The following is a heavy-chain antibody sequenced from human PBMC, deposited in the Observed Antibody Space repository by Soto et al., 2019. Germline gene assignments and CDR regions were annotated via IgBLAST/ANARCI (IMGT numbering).Heavy chain of an antibody. V-gene: IGHV4-34*01. D-gene: IGHD3-3*01. CDR2: INHSGST. CDR3: ARGLHYDFWSGYRAFDI. J-gene: IGHJ3*02. Sequence: SETLSLTCAVYGGSFSGYYWSWIRQPPGKGLEWIGEINHSGSTNYNPSLKSRVTISVDTSKNQFSLKLSSVTAADTAVYYCARGLHYDFWSGYRAFDIWGQGTMVTVSS. CDR1: GGSFSGYY.